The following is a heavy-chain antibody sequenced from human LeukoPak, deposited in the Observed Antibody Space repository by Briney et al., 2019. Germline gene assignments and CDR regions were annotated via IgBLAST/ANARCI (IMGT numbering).Heavy chain of an antibody. V-gene: IGHV5-51*01. J-gene: IGHJ4*02. CDR3: AREHANCSGGSCYSGPFDY. CDR1: GYSFTSYW. Sequence: GESLEISCKGSGYSFTSYWIGWVRQMPGKGLEWMGIIYPGDSDTRYSPSFQGQVTISADKSISTAYLQWSSLKASDTAMYYCAREHANCSGGSCYSGPFDYWGQGTLVTVSS. CDR2: IYPGDSDT. D-gene: IGHD2-15*01.